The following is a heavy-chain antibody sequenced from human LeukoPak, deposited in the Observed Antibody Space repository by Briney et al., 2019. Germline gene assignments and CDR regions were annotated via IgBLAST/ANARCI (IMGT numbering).Heavy chain of an antibody. Sequence: GGSLRLSCAASGFTFSSYSMNWVRQAPGKGLEWVSSISSSSSYIYYADSVKGRFTISRDNAKNSLYLQMNSLRAEDTAVYYCAKTRPLDSSSWSHGDYWGQGTLVTVSS. J-gene: IGHJ4*02. V-gene: IGHV3-21*04. CDR3: AKTRPLDSSSWSHGDY. CDR2: ISSSSSYI. CDR1: GFTFSSYS. D-gene: IGHD6-13*01.